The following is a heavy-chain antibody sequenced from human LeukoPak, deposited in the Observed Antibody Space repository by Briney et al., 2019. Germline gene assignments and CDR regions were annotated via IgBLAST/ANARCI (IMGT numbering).Heavy chain of an antibody. CDR3: ARAQCCPGTPDY. Sequence: SETLSLTCTVSGGSISSGSYYWSWIRQPAGKGLEWIGRIYTSGSNNYNPSLKSRVTISVDTSKNQFSLKLSSVTAADTAVYYCARAQCCPGTPDYWGQGTLVTVSS. D-gene: IGHD2-15*01. V-gene: IGHV4-61*02. CDR1: GGSISSGSYY. CDR2: IYTSGSN. J-gene: IGHJ4*02.